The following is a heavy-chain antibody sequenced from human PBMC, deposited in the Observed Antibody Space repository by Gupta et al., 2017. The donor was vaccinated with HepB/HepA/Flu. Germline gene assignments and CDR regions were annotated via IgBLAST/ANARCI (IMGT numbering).Heavy chain of an antibody. CDR2: ISANGGIT. V-gene: IGHV3-23*01. CDR1: GFSFSGSV. CDR3: AKDGRSTTPGY. Sequence: EVQLLESGGDSVQPGESLSLSCTASGFSFSGSVMSWVRQAPGKGLEWVSSISANGGITYYADSVKGRFTISRDNSKSTLFLQMKSLRAEDTAVYYCAKDGRSTTPGYWGQGTLVTVSS. D-gene: IGHD2-2*01. J-gene: IGHJ4*02.